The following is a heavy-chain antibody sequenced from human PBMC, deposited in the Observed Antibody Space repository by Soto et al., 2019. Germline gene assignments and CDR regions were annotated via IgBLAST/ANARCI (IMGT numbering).Heavy chain of an antibody. V-gene: IGHV3-30*18. D-gene: IGHD3-10*01. CDR1: GFTFSSYG. Sequence: QVQLVESGGGVVQPGRSLRLSCAASGFTFSSYGMHWVRQAPGKGLEWVAVISYDGSNKYYADSVKGRFTISRDNSKNTLYLQMNSLRAEDTAVYYCAKDSYYYGSGSSYWGQRTLVTVSS. J-gene: IGHJ4*02. CDR2: ISYDGSNK. CDR3: AKDSYYYGSGSSY.